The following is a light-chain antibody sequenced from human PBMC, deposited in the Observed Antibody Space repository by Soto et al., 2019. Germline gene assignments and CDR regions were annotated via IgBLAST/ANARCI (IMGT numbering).Light chain of an antibody. CDR3: QQYGGSPQT. V-gene: IGKV3-20*01. CDR2: GAS. Sequence: EIVLTQSPGTLALSPGEGATLSCRASQSVSKYLAWYQQKPGQAPRLLIYGASSRATGIPDSFSGSGSGTDFTLTISTLEPEDFAVYYCQQYGGSPQTFGQGTTVEIK. J-gene: IGKJ1*01. CDR1: QSVSKY.